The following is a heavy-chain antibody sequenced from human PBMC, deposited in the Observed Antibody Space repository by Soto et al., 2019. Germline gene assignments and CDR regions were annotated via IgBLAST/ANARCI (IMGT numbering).Heavy chain of an antibody. Sequence: PSETLSLTCTVSGDSISSSNYYWGWIRQPPGKGLDWIGIISYSGSTYYNPSLNSRVTISVDTSRNQFSLMLSSVTAADTAVYYCARLPGYCSSSSCYGYYVMDVWGQGTTVTVSS. CDR1: GDSISSSNYY. D-gene: IGHD2-2*01. CDR3: ARLPGYCSSSSCYGYYVMDV. CDR2: ISYSGST. V-gene: IGHV4-39*01. J-gene: IGHJ6*02.